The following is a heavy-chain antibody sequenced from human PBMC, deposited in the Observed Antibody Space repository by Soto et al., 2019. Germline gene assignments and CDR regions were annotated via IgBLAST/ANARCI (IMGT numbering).Heavy chain of an antibody. D-gene: IGHD2-15*01. J-gene: IGHJ4*02. CDR1: GGSISSGNYY. CDR3: ATMGTPATGLYYFDY. V-gene: IGHV4-30-4*01. Sequence: QVQLQESGPGLVKPSQTLSLTCTVSGGSISSGNYYWSWIRQPPGKGLEWIGFISYSGSAYYNPSLKSRVTISVDTSKNQFSLKLSFVTAADTAVYYCATMGTPATGLYYFDYWGQGTLVTVSS. CDR2: ISYSGSA.